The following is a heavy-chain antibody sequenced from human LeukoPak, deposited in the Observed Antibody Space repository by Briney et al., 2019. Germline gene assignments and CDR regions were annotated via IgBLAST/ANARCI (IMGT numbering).Heavy chain of an antibody. J-gene: IGHJ4*02. CDR3: TRVGYIDEGIDY. Sequence: GGSLRLSCVASGFPFSSYWMTWVRQAPGKGLEWVANIKQDGSKKSFVDSVKGRFTISRDNAKNSLYLQMNSLRAEDTAIYYCTRVGYIDEGIDYWGQGTLVTVSS. V-gene: IGHV3-7*04. D-gene: IGHD5-24*01. CDR2: IKQDGSKK. CDR1: GFPFSSYW.